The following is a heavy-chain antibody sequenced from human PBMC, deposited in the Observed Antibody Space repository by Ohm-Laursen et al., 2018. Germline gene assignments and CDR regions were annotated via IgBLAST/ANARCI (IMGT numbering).Heavy chain of an antibody. J-gene: IGHJ3*02. CDR3: ATPSRAFYYDPTPPGAFDI. V-gene: IGHV4-31*03. Sequence: TLSLTCPVSGGSISSGGYYWSWIRQHPGKGLEWIGYIYYSGSTYYNPSLKSRVTISVDTSKNQFSLKLSSVTAADTAVYYCATPSRAFYYDPTPPGAFDIWGQGTMVTVSS. CDR2: IYYSGST. CDR1: GGSISSGGYY. D-gene: IGHD3-16*01.